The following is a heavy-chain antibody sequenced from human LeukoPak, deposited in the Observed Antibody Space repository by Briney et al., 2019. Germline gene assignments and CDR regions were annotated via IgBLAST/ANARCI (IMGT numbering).Heavy chain of an antibody. CDR2: IIPIFGTA. CDR1: GGTFSSYA. J-gene: IGHJ6*03. Sequence: ASVKVSCKASGGTFSSYAISWVRQAPGQGLEWMGGIIPIFGTANYAQKFQGRVTITADKSTSTAYMELSSLRSEDTAVYYCARVRPTGTTTPSHYYMDVWGKGTTVTVSS. CDR3: ARVRPTGTTTPSHYYMDV. D-gene: IGHD1-1*01. V-gene: IGHV1-69*06.